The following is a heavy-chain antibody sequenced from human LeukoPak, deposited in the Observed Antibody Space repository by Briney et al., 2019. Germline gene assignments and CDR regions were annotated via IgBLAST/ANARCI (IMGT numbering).Heavy chain of an antibody. Sequence: PGGSLRLSCAASGFSVSSNYMSWVRQAPGKGLEWVSTIYGGESAYYADSVKGRFTISRDNSKNALVLQMNSLTAADTAVYYCARDGGSGYCSSSNCYEGFDYWGQGTLVTVSS. D-gene: IGHD2-2*01. CDR3: ARDGGSGYCSSSNCYEGFDY. CDR2: IYGGESA. V-gene: IGHV3-66*01. CDR1: GFSVSSNY. J-gene: IGHJ4*02.